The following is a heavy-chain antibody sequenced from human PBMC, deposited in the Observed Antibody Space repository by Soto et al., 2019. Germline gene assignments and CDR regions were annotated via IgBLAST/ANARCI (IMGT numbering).Heavy chain of an antibody. CDR3: ARERIPAAISDYYYGLDV. D-gene: IGHD2-2*01. CDR1: GFPFNTYA. CDR2: ISGSGDSA. J-gene: IGHJ6*02. Sequence: PGGSLRLSCAASGFPFNTYAMTWVRQAPGKGLEWLSIISGSGDSAYHADSVKGRFTISRDNSKNTLYLQLSSLRVEDTAVYSCARERIPAAISDYYYGLDVWGQGTTVTVSS. V-gene: IGHV3-23*01.